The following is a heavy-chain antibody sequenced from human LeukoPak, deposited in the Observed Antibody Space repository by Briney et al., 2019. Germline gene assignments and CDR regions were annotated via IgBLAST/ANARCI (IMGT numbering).Heavy chain of an antibody. Sequence: NPSETLSLTCSVSGASISSYFWSWIRQPPGKGLEWIAFTYVTGYTNYNPSLKSRVAISLDTSKNQVSLRLTSVTAADTAVYYCARGSGNALYYFMDVWGNGTTVTVSS. CDR3: ARGSGNALYYFMDV. CDR1: GASISSYF. CDR2: TYVTGYT. D-gene: IGHD1-1*01. V-gene: IGHV4-59*12. J-gene: IGHJ6*03.